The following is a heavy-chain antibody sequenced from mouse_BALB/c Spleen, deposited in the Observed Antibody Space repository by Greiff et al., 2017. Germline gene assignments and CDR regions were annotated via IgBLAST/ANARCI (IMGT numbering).Heavy chain of an antibody. CDR1: GFTFSSYT. Sequence: EVNVVESGGGLVKPGGSLKLSCAASGFTFSSYTMSWVRQTPEKRLEWVATISSGGSYTYYPDSVKGRFTISRDNAKNTLYLQMSSLKSEDTAMYYCTRDSYDYHYAMDYWGQGTSVTVSS. CDR3: TRDSYDYHYAMDY. CDR2: ISSGGSYT. V-gene: IGHV5-6-4*01. J-gene: IGHJ4*01. D-gene: IGHD2-4*01.